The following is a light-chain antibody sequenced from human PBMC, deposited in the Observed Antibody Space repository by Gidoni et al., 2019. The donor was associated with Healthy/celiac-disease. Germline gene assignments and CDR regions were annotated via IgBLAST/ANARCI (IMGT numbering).Light chain of an antibody. V-gene: IGKV1-39*01. Sequence: DIQLPQSPSSLSASVGDRVTISCRASQSIRIYLNWYQHNPGKAHKLLIYAASSLQSGVPSRFSGSGSGTDFTLTISSLQAEDFATYYCQQSYITPWTFGQGTKVEIK. CDR2: AAS. J-gene: IGKJ1*01. CDR1: QSIRIY. CDR3: QQSYITPWT.